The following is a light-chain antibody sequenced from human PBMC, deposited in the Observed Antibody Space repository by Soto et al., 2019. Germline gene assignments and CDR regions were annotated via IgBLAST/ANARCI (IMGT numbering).Light chain of an antibody. CDR3: QQYNHWPRMLS. Sequence: EIGLTPSPVTLSLSPWEIATRSCRASQTVSRMYLSWFQQKPGQAPRLLLYGTSTRASGTPARFSGSGSGTEFTLTIASLQSEDFAFYYCQQYNHWPRMLSFGGGTKVDIK. CDR1: QTVSRMY. CDR2: GTS. V-gene: IGKV3D-7*01. J-gene: IGKJ4*01.